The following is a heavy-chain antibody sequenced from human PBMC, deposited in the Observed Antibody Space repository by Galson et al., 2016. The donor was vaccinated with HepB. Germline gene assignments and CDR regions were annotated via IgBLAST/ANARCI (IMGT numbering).Heavy chain of an antibody. Sequence: SLRLSCAASGFTFSSYSMTWVRQAPGKGLEWVSTFSGNGGGTYYADSVKGRFTISRDNSKSTLYLLMNRLRAEDTAIYYCAKTAGMTGTTARYFDYWGQGTLVTVSS. V-gene: IGHV3-23*01. CDR3: AKTAGMTGTTARYFDY. CDR2: FSGNGGGT. J-gene: IGHJ4*02. CDR1: GFTFSSYS. D-gene: IGHD1-1*01.